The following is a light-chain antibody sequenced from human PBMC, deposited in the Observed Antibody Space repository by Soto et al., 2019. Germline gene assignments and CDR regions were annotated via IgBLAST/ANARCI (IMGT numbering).Light chain of an antibody. CDR3: AAWDDSLNGYV. J-gene: IGLJ1*01. Sequence: QSVLAQPPSASGTPGQRVSLSCSGSNSNIGGNFVYWYQQLPGTAPRLLIYSNNQRPSGVPDRFSGSKSGTSASLAISGLQSGDEADYYCAAWDDSLNGYVFGTGTKVTVL. CDR2: SNN. CDR1: NSNIGGNF. V-gene: IGLV1-44*01.